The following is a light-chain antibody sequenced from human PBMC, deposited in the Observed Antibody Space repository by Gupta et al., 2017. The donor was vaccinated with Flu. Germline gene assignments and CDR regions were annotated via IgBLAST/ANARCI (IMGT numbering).Light chain of an antibody. J-gene: IGKJ1*01. CDR2: MGS. CDR1: QCLLYKNGKNY. V-gene: IGKV2-28*01. CDR3: MQGQQNPRT. Sequence: DVVLTQSPLSPPVSPGEPGSISCRSTQCLLYKNGKNYLDWYLKKPGQSPQLVIYMGSNRAPGVPDRFSGSGSGTDFTLKISRVEAEDVGVYYCMQGQQNPRTFGQGTKVELK.